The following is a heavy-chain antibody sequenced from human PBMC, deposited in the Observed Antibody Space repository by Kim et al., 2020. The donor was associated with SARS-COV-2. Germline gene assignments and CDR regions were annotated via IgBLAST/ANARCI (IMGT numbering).Heavy chain of an antibody. Sequence: GGSLRLSCAASRFTLSPYAMTWVRQAPGKGLEWVSSITSDGGGTNYADSVKGRFTISRDNSKNTLYVQMNSLRVEDTAIYYCVKLGPISTSRGSAFEIWGQGTMVTVSS. CDR2: ITSDGGGT. D-gene: IGHD3-3*02. V-gene: IGHV3-23*01. CDR3: VKLGPISTSRGSAFEI. J-gene: IGHJ3*02. CDR1: RFTLSPYA.